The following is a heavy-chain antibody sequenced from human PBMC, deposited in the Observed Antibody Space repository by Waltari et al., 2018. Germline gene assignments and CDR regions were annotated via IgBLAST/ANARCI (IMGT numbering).Heavy chain of an antibody. CDR2: ISYTGTT. Sequence: QLHLQAAGPGLVTPSETLSLTCSVSGGSIISNRHYWAWIRQPPGKGLEWTATISYTGTTYYNPSLKSRVTISVDTSKNQFSLKLTSVTAADTAVYYCATYVGASIGTAAFDVWGQGTMVTVSS. V-gene: IGHV4-39*01. J-gene: IGHJ3*01. CDR3: ATYVGASIGTAAFDV. D-gene: IGHD3-16*01. CDR1: GGSIISNRHY.